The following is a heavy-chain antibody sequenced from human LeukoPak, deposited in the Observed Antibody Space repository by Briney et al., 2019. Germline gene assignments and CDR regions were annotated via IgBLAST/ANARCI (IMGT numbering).Heavy chain of an antibody. J-gene: IGHJ4*02. CDR1: GFTFSNAW. CDR2: IKSKTDGGTT. CDR3: TTDWVYFVVVPAAMNY. Sequence: GGSLRLSCAASGFTFSNAWMSWVRQAPGKGLEWVGRIKSKTDGGTTDYAAPVKGRFTISRDDSKNTPYLQMNSLKTEDTAVYYCTTDWVYFVVVPAAMNYWGQGTLATVSS. D-gene: IGHD2-2*01. V-gene: IGHV3-15*01.